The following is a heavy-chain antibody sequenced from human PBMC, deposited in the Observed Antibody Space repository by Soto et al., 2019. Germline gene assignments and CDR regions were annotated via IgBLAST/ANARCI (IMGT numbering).Heavy chain of an antibody. CDR3: ATGSLDSMLEY. D-gene: IGHD3-3*01. CDR1: DGSISTYDW. J-gene: IGHJ4*03. CDR2: MFHSGGA. V-gene: IGHV4-4*02. Sequence: SETLSITCVVSDGSISTYDWWTWVRQPPWKVLEWIGKMFHSGGADYSPSLKSRVTISADSSKNHFSLRLTAVTAADTAVYYCATGSLDSMLEYWGHGTQVTVSS.